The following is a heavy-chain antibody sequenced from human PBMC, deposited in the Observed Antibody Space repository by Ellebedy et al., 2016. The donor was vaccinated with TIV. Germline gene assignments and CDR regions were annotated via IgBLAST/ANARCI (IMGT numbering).Heavy chain of an antibody. CDR3: ARESSGNFFY. D-gene: IGHD6-19*01. Sequence: MPSETLSLTCNVSGGSINSYYWSWIRQPAGKSLEWIGHIYSSGSTMYNPPLRSRVTMSVDTSKNQFSLKLRSVTAADTAIYYCARESSGNFFYWGQGILVTVSS. CDR2: IYSSGST. CDR1: GGSINSYY. V-gene: IGHV4-4*07. J-gene: IGHJ4*02.